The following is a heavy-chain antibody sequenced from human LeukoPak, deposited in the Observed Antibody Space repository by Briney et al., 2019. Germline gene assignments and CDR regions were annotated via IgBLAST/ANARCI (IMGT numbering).Heavy chain of an antibody. V-gene: IGHV4-34*01. J-gene: IGHJ4*02. D-gene: IGHD4-11*01. CDR2: INHSGST. Sequence: PSETLSLTCAVYGGSFSGYYWSWIRQPPGKGLEWIGEINHSGSTNYNPSLKSRVTISVDTSKNQLSLKLSSVTAADTAVYYCARAGATVTIGQYYFDYWGQGTLVTVSS. CDR1: GGSFSGYY. CDR3: ARAGATVTIGQYYFDY.